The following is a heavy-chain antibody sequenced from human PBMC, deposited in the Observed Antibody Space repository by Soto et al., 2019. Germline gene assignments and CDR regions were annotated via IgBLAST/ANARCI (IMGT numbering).Heavy chain of an antibody. CDR3: VLYPNLNLNWFDP. CDR2: NIPIFGTA. Sequence: QVQLVQSGAEVKKPGSSVKVSCKASGGTFSSYAISWVRQAPGQGIEWMGGNIPIFGTANYAQKFQGRVTITADESTSTAYMELSSLRYEDTAVYYCVLYPNLNLNWFDPWGQGTVVTVSS. CDR1: GGTFSSYA. J-gene: IGHJ5*02. V-gene: IGHV1-69*01. D-gene: IGHD3-16*01.